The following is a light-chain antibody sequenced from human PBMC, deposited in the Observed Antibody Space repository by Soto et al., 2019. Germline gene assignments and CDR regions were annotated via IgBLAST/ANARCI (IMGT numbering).Light chain of an antibody. J-gene: IGKJ1*01. V-gene: IGKV3-20*01. CDR3: QRYGSSLTLT. Sequence: EIVLTQSPGTLSLSPGERATLSCRASQSVSSSDLAWYQQKPGQAPRLLIYGASSRATGLPDRFSGSGAGTDFPLTISRLEPEDLAVYYCQRYGSSLTLTFGQGTKVDNK. CDR1: QSVSSSD. CDR2: GAS.